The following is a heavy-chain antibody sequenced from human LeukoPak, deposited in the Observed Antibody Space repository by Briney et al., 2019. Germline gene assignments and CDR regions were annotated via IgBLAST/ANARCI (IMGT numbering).Heavy chain of an antibody. V-gene: IGHV3-74*01. CDR2: INSDGSTT. Sequence: PGGSLRLSCAASGFTFSHSAMSWVRQAPGKGLVWVSRINSDGSTTNYADSVKGRFTISRDNAKNTLYLQMNSLRAEDTAVYYCARRGVVPAAPDYWGQGTLVTVSS. D-gene: IGHD2-2*01. CDR3: ARRGVVPAAPDY. CDR1: GFTFSHSA. J-gene: IGHJ4*02.